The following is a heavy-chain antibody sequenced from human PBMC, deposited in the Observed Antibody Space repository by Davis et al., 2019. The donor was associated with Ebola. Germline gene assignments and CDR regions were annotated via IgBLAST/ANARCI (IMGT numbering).Heavy chain of an antibody. CDR3: AGDQRFGSNYVYYYYGMDV. CDR1: GGSISSYY. Sequence: SETLSLTCTVSGGSISSYYWSWIRQPPGKGLEWIGYIYYSGSTNYNPSLKSRVTIPVDTSKNQFSLKLSSVTAADTAVYYCAGDQRFGSNYVYYYYGMDVWGQGTTVTVSS. CDR2: IYYSGST. D-gene: IGHD4-11*01. V-gene: IGHV4-59*12. J-gene: IGHJ6*02.